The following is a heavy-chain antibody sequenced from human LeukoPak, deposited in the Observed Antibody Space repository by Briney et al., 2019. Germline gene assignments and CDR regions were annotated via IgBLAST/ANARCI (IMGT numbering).Heavy chain of an antibody. CDR1: GGSFSGYY. CDR2: INHSGST. J-gene: IGHJ6*03. V-gene: IGHV4-34*01. D-gene: IGHD2-15*01. Sequence: SETLSLTCAVYGGSFSGYYWSWIRQPPGKGLEWIGEINHSGSTNYNPSLKSRVTISVDTSKNQFSLKLSSVTAADTAVYYCARGGGIVVVVAATRNYYYYMDVWGKGTTVTVSS. CDR3: ARGGGIVVVVAATRNYYYYMDV.